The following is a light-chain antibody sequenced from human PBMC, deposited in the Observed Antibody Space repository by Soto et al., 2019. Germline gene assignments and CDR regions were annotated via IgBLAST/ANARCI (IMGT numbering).Light chain of an antibody. J-gene: IGKJ4*01. CDR1: QGVGSTY. CDR2: SAS. CDR3: QQYGSSLLT. Sequence: EIVLTQSPGTLSLSLGERATLSCRASQGVGSTYLAWYQQKPGQAPRLLIYSASSRATGIPDRFSGSGSGTDFTLTISRLEPEDFAVYYCQQYGSSLLTFGGGTKVDIK. V-gene: IGKV3-20*01.